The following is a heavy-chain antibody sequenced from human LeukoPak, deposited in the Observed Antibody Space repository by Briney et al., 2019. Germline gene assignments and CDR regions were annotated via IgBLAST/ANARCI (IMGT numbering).Heavy chain of an antibody. Sequence: GESLKISCKGAGYSFTSYWIGWARQMPGQGVEWMGTIFTGGSDTRYSPSFQGQVTTSANKSISTAYLQWSSQKASDTAMYYCARMGYSYGINWFDPWGQGTLVTVSS. D-gene: IGHD5-18*01. CDR2: IFTGGSDT. V-gene: IGHV5-51*01. CDR1: GYSFTSYW. J-gene: IGHJ5*02. CDR3: ARMGYSYGINWFDP.